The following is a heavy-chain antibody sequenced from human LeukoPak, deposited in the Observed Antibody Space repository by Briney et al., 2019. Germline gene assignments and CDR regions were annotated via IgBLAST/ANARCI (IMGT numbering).Heavy chain of an antibody. Sequence: GGTLRLSCAASGFTFSSYGMSWVRQAPGKGLEWVSVIYSGGSTYYADSVKGRFTISRDNSKNTLYLQMNSLRAEDTAVYYCAREGIVGATEVFDYWGQGTLVTVSS. D-gene: IGHD1-26*01. CDR2: IYSGGST. J-gene: IGHJ4*02. V-gene: IGHV3-66*01. CDR1: GFTFSSYG. CDR3: AREGIVGATEVFDY.